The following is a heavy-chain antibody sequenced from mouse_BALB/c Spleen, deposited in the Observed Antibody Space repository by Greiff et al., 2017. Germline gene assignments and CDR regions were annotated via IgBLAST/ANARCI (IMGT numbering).Heavy chain of an antibody. J-gene: IGHJ3*01. Sequence: VKLMESGPGLVAPSQCLSITCTVSGFSLTSYGVHWVRQPPGKGLEWLGVIWAGGSTNYNSALMSRLSISKDNSKSQVFLKMNSLQTDDTAMYYCARDRVYDGYWFAYWGQGTLVTVSA. V-gene: IGHV2-9*02. CDR3: ARDRVYDGYWFAY. D-gene: IGHD2-3*01. CDR2: IWAGGST. CDR1: GFSLTSYG.